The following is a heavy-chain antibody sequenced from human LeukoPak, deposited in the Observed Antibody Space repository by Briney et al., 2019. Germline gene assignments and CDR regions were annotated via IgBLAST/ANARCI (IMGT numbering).Heavy chain of an antibody. V-gene: IGHV4-4*09. CDR3: ARGSYYDSSGHYGY. Sequence: SETLSLTCTVSGGSSSNYYWTWIRQPPGKGLEWIGYIHTSGSTNYNPSLKSRVTMSVDTSKNQFSLKLSSVTAADTAVYYCARGSYYDSSGHYGYWGQGTLVTVSS. CDR2: IHTSGST. CDR1: GGSSSNYY. J-gene: IGHJ4*02. D-gene: IGHD3-22*01.